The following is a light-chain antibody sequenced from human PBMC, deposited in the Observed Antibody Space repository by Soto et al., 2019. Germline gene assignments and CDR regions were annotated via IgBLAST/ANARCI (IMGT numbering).Light chain of an antibody. CDR2: DAS. CDR1: QNINNY. V-gene: IGKV1-33*01. CDR3: QQYENLPT. Sequence: DIQMTQSPSSLSASVGDRVTIPFQASQNINNYLNWYQQKPGRAPKLLIYDASNLEAGVPSRFRGSGSGTDFTFTISRLQPEDIATYYCQQYENLPTFGQGTLLEIK. J-gene: IGKJ5*01.